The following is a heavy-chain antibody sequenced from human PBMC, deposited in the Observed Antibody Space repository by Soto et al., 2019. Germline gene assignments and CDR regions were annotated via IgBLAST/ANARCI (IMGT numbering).Heavy chain of an antibody. J-gene: IGHJ6*02. CDR2: IDPSDSYT. D-gene: IGHD3-22*01. V-gene: IGHV5-10-1*01. Sequence: SLKISCKGSGYSFTSYWISWVRQMPGKGLEWMGRIDPSDSYTNYSPSFQGHVTISADKSISTAYLQWSSLKASDTAMYYCASHDYYEPYYYGIDVWGQGNTVTVSS. CDR1: GYSFTSYW. CDR3: ASHDYYEPYYYGIDV.